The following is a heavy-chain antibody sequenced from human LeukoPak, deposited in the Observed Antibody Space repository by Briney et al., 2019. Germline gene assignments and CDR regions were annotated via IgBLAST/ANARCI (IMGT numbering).Heavy chain of an antibody. V-gene: IGHV3-7*01. CDR2: IKHDGSEK. Sequence: GGSLRLSCAASGFTFSNYWMSWVRQAPGKGLEWVANIKHDGSEKYYVDSVKGRFTISRDNAKKSLYLQMNSLRAEDTAVYYCASELGYCSSTSCYRRGYFDYWGQGTLVTVSS. CDR1: GFTFSNYW. D-gene: IGHD2-2*01. CDR3: ASELGYCSSTSCYRRGYFDY. J-gene: IGHJ4*02.